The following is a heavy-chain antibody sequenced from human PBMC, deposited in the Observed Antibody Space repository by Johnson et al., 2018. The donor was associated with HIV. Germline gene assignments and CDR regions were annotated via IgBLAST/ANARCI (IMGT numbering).Heavy chain of an antibody. D-gene: IGHD6-13*01. CDR1: GLSVSYGY. Sequence: VQLVESGGGLVQPGGSLRLSCAASGLSVSYGYMTWVRQAPGKGLEWVSVIYSGGNTYYTDSVKGRFTISRDNSDNTMYLQMNSLRAEDTAVYYCASTNIAAPTGSDAFDIWGQGTMVTVSS. J-gene: IGHJ3*02. CDR2: IYSGGNT. CDR3: ASTNIAAPTGSDAFDI. V-gene: IGHV3-66*02.